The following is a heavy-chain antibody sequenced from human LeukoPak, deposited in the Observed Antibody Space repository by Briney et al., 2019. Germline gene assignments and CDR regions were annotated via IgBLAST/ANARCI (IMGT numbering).Heavy chain of an antibody. V-gene: IGHV1-3*01. CDR3: ARGRGASGSNRDFYYYYYMDV. D-gene: IGHD2-15*01. CDR2: MNAGNGNT. Sequence: ASVKVSCKASGYIFTDYAIHWLRQAPGQRPEWMGWMNAGNGNTKYSQKFQGRITLIRDTSAATAYMELSSLRHDDLAVYYCARGRGASGSNRDFYYYYYMDVWGKGTTVTVSS. J-gene: IGHJ6*03. CDR1: GYIFTDYA.